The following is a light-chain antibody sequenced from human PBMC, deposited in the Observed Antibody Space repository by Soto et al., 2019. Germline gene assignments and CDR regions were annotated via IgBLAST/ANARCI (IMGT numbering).Light chain of an antibody. J-gene: IGLJ1*01. V-gene: IGLV1-44*01. Sequence: VLTQPPSASWTPGQRVTISCSGSSSNIGSNTVNWYQQLPGTAPKLLIYSNNQRPSGVPDRFSGSKSGTSASLAISGLQSEDEADYYCAAWDDSLKGVFGTGTKVTVL. CDR3: AAWDDSLKGV. CDR2: SNN. CDR1: SSNIGSNT.